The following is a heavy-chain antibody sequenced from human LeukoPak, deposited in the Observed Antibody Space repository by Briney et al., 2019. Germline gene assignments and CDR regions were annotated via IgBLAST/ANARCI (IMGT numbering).Heavy chain of an antibody. CDR3: AKLGVTAIPDTHDAFDI. CDR1: GFTFSSYS. V-gene: IGHV3-21*01. CDR2: ISSSSSYI. J-gene: IGHJ3*02. D-gene: IGHD2-21*02. Sequence: PGGSLRLSCAASGFTFSSYSMNWVRQAPGKGLEWVSSISSSSSYIYYADSVKGRFTISRDNAKNSLYLQMNSLRAEDTAVYYCAKLGVTAIPDTHDAFDIWGQGTMVTVSS.